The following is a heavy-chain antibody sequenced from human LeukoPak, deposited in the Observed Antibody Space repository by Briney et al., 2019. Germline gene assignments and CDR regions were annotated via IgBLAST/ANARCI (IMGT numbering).Heavy chain of an antibody. CDR2: INWDGSST. D-gene: IGHD3-10*02. J-gene: IGHJ6*04. CDR3: AELGITMIGGV. CDR1: GFTFDDSG. V-gene: IGHV3-20*04. Sequence: AGGSLRLSCAASGFTFDDSGMSWVRQAPGKGLEWVSGINWDGSSTGYADSVKGRFIISRDNAKNSLYLQMNSLRAEDTAVYYCAELGITMIGGVWGKGTTVTISS.